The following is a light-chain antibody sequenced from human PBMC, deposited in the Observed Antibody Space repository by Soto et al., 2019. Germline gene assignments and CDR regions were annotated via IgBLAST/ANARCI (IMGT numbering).Light chain of an antibody. Sequence: DIQMTQSPSSLSASVGDRVTITCRASQGIRNDLLGWYQQKPGKAPKCLIYVVSSLQSGVPSRFSGSGSGTEFTLTNSSLQPEHFATYYCLQHDTFPLTFGQRTKVEIK. CDR3: LQHDTFPLT. V-gene: IGKV1-17*01. J-gene: IGKJ1*01. CDR2: VVS. CDR1: QGIRND.